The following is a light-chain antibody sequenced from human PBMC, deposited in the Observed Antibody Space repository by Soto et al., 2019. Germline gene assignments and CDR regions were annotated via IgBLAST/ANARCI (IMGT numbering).Light chain of an antibody. J-gene: IGKJ4*01. CDR1: QSISPW. CDR2: KAS. V-gene: IGKV1-5*03. CDR3: QQYGSYPLT. Sequence: DIQMTQSPSTLSASVGDRVTITCRASQSISPWLAWYQQKPGKAPKLLIYKASSLESGVPSRFSGRGSGTEFTLTVSSLQPDDFATYYCQQYGSYPLTFGGGTKVEIK.